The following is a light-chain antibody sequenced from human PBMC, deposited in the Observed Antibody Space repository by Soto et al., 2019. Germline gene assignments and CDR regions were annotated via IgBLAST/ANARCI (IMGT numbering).Light chain of an antibody. Sequence: AIRMTQSPSSFSASTGDRVTITCRASQDINSYLAWYQQKPGKAPKLLMYSVSTLQSGVPSRFSGSGSGTDFTLTISCLQSEDFGTYYCQQYYSYPFTFGPGTKWIS. V-gene: IGKV1-8*01. CDR3: QQYYSYPFT. CDR1: QDINSY. CDR2: SVS. J-gene: IGKJ3*01.